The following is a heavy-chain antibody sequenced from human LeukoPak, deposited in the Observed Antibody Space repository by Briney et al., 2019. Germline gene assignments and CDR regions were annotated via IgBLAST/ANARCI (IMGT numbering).Heavy chain of an antibody. CDR2: ISAYNGNT. V-gene: IGHV1-18*04. CDR1: GYTFTSYY. D-gene: IGHD3-10*01. Sequence: ASVKVSCKASGYTFTSYYMHWVRQAPGQGLEWMGWISAYNGNTNYAQKLQGRVTMTTDTSTSTAYMELRSLRSDDTAVYYCARGWRGYYFDYWGQGTLVTVSS. CDR3: ARGWRGYYFDY. J-gene: IGHJ4*02.